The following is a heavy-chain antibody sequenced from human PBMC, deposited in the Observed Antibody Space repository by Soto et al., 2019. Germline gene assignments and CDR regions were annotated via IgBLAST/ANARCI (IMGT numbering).Heavy chain of an antibody. D-gene: IGHD3-3*01. CDR3: AISGRDFWSSSDPDKYYYYMDV. CDR1: GYSFSTHW. V-gene: IGHV5-51*01. CDR2: IYPDDSDT. Sequence: GESLKISCKGSGYSFSTHWIGWVRQMPGKGLECMGIIYPDDSDTKYSPSFQGQVTISADKSISTAYLQWSSLKASDTAIYYCAISGRDFWSSSDPDKYYYYMDVWGKGATVTVSS. J-gene: IGHJ6*03.